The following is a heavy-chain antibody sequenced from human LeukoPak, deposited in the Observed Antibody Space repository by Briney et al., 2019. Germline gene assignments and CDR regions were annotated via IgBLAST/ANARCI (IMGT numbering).Heavy chain of an antibody. J-gene: IGHJ4*02. CDR1: GYTFTGYY. Sequence: EASVKVSCKASGYTFTGYYMHWVRQAPGQGLEWMGWINPNSGGTNYAQKFQGRVTMTRDTSISTAYMELSRLRSDDTAVYYCAKDALAYSSGWYDYWGQGTLVTVSS. CDR2: INPNSGGT. CDR3: AKDALAYSSGWYDY. V-gene: IGHV1-2*02. D-gene: IGHD6-19*01.